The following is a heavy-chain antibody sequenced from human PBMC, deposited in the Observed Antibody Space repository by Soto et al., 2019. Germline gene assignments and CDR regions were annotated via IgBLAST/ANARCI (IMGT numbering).Heavy chain of an antibody. Sequence: QVQLQESGPGLVKASETLSLTCSVSGGSISTYNWSWMRQSPGKRLEWIAYINYSGGTDFNPSLKSRVTISVDTSKNQFFLNLSSVTAADTAIYYCGRDATLIRGVLDEIDYWGQGTLVTV. J-gene: IGHJ4*02. CDR1: GGSISTYN. CDR2: INYSGGT. V-gene: IGHV4-59*01. D-gene: IGHD3-10*01. CDR3: GRDATLIRGVLDEIDY.